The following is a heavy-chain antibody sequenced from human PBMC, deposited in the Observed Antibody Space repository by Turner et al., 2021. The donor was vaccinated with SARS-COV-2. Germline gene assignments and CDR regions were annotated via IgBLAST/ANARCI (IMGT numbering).Heavy chain of an antibody. CDR3: ARELRYNWLDS. CDR2: IYYRGST. D-gene: IGHD3-9*01. CDR1: GGSISSDS. J-gene: IGHJ5*01. Sequence: QVQLQGWGPGLLNPSETLSLPCTVSGGSISSDSWGWIRQPPGKGLEWIGYIYYRGSTNYNPSLKSRVTMSVDTSKNQFSLKLRSVTAADTAVYYCARELRYNWLDSWGQGTLVTVSS. V-gene: IGHV4-59*01.